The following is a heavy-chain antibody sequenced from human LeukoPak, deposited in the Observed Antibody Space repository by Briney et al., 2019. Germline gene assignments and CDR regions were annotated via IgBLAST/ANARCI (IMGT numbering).Heavy chain of an antibody. CDR1: GDSISSSSYC. Sequence: AETPSLTCNVSGDSISSSSYCWGWIRQPPGKGREWFGSIYYSGSTYYNPCLKSRVTISGDTSKNQFSMKLSSVTAADTAVYYCARVAGDRIYYYYYYMDVWGKGTTVTVSS. D-gene: IGHD6-19*01. CDR2: IYYSGST. V-gene: IGHV4-39*07. J-gene: IGHJ6*03. CDR3: ARVAGDRIYYYYYYMDV.